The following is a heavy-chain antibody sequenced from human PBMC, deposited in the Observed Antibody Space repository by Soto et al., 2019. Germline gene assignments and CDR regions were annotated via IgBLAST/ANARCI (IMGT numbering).Heavy chain of an antibody. V-gene: IGHV2-70*11. CDR3: ARIQVPPRGVTTVTSKGAFDI. CDR2: IDWDDDK. J-gene: IGHJ3*02. CDR1: GFSLSTSGMC. D-gene: IGHD4-17*01. Sequence: SGPTLVNPTQTLTLTCTFSGFSLSTSGMCVSWIRQPPGKALEWLARIDWDDDKYYSTSLKTRLTISKDTSKNQVVLTMTNMDPVDTATYYCARIQVPPRGVTTVTSKGAFDIWGQGTMVTVSS.